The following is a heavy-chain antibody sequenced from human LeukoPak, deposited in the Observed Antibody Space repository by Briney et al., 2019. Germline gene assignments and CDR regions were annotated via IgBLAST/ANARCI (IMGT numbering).Heavy chain of an antibody. D-gene: IGHD3-22*01. CDR3: AREHFGVTMIVVVTPDAFDI. CDR2: ISSSSSTI. J-gene: IGHJ3*02. CDR1: GFTFSSYS. V-gene: IGHV3-48*04. Sequence: PGGPLRLSCAASGFTFSSYSMNWVRQAPGKGLEWVSYISSSSSTIYYADSVKGRFTISRDNAKNSLYLQMNSLRAEDTAVYYCAREHFGVTMIVVVTPDAFDIWGQGTMVTVSS.